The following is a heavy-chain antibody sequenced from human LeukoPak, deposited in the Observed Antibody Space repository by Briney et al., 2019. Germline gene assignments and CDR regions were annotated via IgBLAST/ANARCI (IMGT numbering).Heavy chain of an antibody. CDR2: IYHSGST. V-gene: IGHV4-30-2*01. Sequence: SETLSLTCTVSGGSISSGGYYWSWIRQPPGKGLEWIGYIYHSGSTYYNPSLKSRVTISVDRSKNQFSLKLSSVTAADTAVYYCARDKGILDYWGQGTLVTVSS. J-gene: IGHJ4*02. CDR3: ARDKGILDY. D-gene: IGHD5-18*01. CDR1: GGSISSGGYY.